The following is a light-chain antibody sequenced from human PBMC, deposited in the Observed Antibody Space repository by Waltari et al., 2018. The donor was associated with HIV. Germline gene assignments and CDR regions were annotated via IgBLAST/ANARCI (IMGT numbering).Light chain of an antibody. Sequence: QSVLPQPPSASATPGQTVTISCSGSKATVGSNPVNLFQQLPRPAPQLLIYSNDHRSSGVPDRFFGCKSGNSASLAITGLQSEDEGNYYLATWDDSLNAWVFGGGTKVT. CDR2: SND. CDR1: KATVGSNP. J-gene: IGLJ3*02. V-gene: IGLV1-44*01. CDR3: ATWDDSLNAWV.